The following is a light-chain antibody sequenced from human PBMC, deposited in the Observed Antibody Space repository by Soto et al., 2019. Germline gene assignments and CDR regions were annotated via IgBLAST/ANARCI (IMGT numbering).Light chain of an antibody. CDR1: SSDVGSYNR. V-gene: IGLV2-18*02. CDR3: NSYTSSSTYV. J-gene: IGLJ1*01. Sequence: QSVLTQPPFVSGSPGQSVTISCTGTSSDVGSYNRVSWYQQPPGTAPKLMIYEVSNRPSGVPDRFSGSKSGNTASLTISGPQAEDEADYYCNSYTSSSTYVFGTGTKVTVL. CDR2: EVS.